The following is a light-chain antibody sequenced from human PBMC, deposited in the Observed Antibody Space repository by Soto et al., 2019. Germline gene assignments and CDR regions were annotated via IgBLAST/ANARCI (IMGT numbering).Light chain of an antibody. V-gene: IGKV3-11*01. CDR2: DTS. CDR3: QQRSAWPALT. CDR1: QSVGSY. J-gene: IGKJ4*01. Sequence: EIVLTQSPATLSLSPGERATLSCRASQSVGSYLAWYQQKAGQAPRLLIYDTSNRATGIPARFSGSGSGTEFTLTVSSLEAEDFAVYYCQQRSAWPALTFGGGTTVE.